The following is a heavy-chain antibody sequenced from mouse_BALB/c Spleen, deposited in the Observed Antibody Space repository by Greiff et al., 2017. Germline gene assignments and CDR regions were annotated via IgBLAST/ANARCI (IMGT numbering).Heavy chain of an antibody. V-gene: IGHV5-6-5*01. CDR3: ARGGGYGNYGYFDV. CDR1: GFTFSSYA. J-gene: IGHJ1*01. Sequence: DVKLVESGGGLVKPGGSLKLSCAASGFTFSSYAMSWVRQTPEKRLEWVASINSGGSTYYPDSVKGRFTISRDNARNILYLQMSSLRSEDTAMYYCARGGGYGNYGYFDVWGAGTTVTVSS. CDR2: INSGGST. D-gene: IGHD2-10*02.